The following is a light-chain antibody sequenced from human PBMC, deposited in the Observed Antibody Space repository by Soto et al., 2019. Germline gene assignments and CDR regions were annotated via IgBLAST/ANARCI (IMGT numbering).Light chain of an antibody. CDR3: QQYISYPYT. Sequence: IQMTQFPSTLSASVGDRVTITCRASQTTNTWLAWYQQKPGTAPKLLIYDASSLEGGVPSRFSASGSGTEFTLTISSLQPDDLATYYCQQYISYPYTFGQGTKVDIK. CDR1: QTTNTW. V-gene: IGKV1-5*01. CDR2: DAS. J-gene: IGKJ2*01.